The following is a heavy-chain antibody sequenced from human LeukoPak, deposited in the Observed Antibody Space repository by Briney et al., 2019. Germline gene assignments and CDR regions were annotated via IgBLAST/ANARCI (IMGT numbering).Heavy chain of an antibody. Sequence: SETLSLTCTVSGGSISSYYWSWIRQPAGKGLEWIGRIYTSGSTNYNPSLKSRVTMSVDTSKNQFSLKLSSVTAADTAVYYCARDLTSSGPYSSSWLNWFDPWGQGTLVTVSS. D-gene: IGHD6-13*01. V-gene: IGHV4-4*07. CDR2: IYTSGST. J-gene: IGHJ5*02. CDR3: ARDLTSSGPYSSSWLNWFDP. CDR1: GGSISSYY.